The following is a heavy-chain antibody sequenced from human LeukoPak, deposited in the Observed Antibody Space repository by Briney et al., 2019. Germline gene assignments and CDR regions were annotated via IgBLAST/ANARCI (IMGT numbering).Heavy chain of an antibody. V-gene: IGHV1-8*01. Sequence: ASVKVSCKASGYTFTSYDINWVRQAPGQGLEWMGWMTPNSGNTGSAQKFQGRVTMTRNTSISTAYMVLTSLRSEDTAVYYCARGTITMLRGLIIRFNWFDPWGQGTLVTVSS. D-gene: IGHD3-10*01. CDR3: ARGTITMLRGLIIRFNWFDP. J-gene: IGHJ5*02. CDR1: GYTFTSYD. CDR2: MTPNSGNT.